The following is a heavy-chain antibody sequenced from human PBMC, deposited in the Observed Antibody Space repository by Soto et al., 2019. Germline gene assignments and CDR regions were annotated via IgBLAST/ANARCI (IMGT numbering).Heavy chain of an antibody. J-gene: IGHJ4*02. CDR1: GYTFTSYA. D-gene: IGHD6-13*01. CDR2: INAGNGNT. Sequence: ASVKVSCKAAGYTFTSYAMHWGRQAPGQRLEWMGWINAGNGNTKYSQKFQGRVTITRDTSASTAYMELSSLRSEDTAVYYCARDLGAAAAGPGFDYWGQGTLVTVSS. CDR3: ARDLGAAAAGPGFDY. V-gene: IGHV1-3*01.